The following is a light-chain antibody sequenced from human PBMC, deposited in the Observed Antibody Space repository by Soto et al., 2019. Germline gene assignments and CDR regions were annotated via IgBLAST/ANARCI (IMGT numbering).Light chain of an antibody. CDR1: SGHSSYA. J-gene: IGLJ3*02. CDR3: QTWGTGPV. V-gene: IGLV4-69*01. CDR2: LNSDGSH. Sequence: QPVLTQSPSASAYLGASVKLTCTLSSGHSSYAIAWHQQQPEKGPRYLMKLNSDGSHSKGDGIPDRFSGSSSGAERYLTISSLQSEDEADYYCQTWGTGPVFGGGTKVTVL.